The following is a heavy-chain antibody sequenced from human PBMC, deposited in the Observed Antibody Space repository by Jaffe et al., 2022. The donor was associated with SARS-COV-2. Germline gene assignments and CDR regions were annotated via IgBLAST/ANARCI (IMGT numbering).Heavy chain of an antibody. CDR1: GFTVSSNY. CDR3: ARDVVGYDSSGYWEFGWFDP. CDR2: IYSGGST. J-gene: IGHJ5*02. D-gene: IGHD3-22*01. V-gene: IGHV3-53*01. Sequence: EVQLVESGGGLIQPGGSLRLSCAASGFTVSSNYMSWVRQAPGKGLEWVSVIYSGGSTYYADSVKGRFTISRDNSKNTLYLQMNSLRAEDTAVYYCARDVVGYDSSGYWEFGWFDPWGQGTLVTVSS.